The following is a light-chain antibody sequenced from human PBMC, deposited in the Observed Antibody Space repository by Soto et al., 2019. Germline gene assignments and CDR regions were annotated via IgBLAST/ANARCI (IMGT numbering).Light chain of an antibody. V-gene: IGKV1-9*01. CDR1: QDVSSH. J-gene: IGKJ1*01. CDR2: VAS. Sequence: DILLTQSPALLSVSPGDRVTITCRASQDVSSHLAWYQQKRGRAPILLIYVASRLHSGVPSRFSGSGSETEFTLTISSLQPEDFATYYCQHLHGYPITFGQGTKVDIK. CDR3: QHLHGYPIT.